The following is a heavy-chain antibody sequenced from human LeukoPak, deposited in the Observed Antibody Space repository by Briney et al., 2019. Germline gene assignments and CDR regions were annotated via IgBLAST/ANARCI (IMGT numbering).Heavy chain of an antibody. CDR2: IYYSGST. V-gene: IGHV4-61*01. J-gene: IGHJ4*02. Sequence: SETLSLTCTVSGGSISSSSYYWSWIRQPPGKGLEWIGYIYYSGSTNYNPSLKSRVTISVDTSKNQFSLKLSSVTAADTAVYYCARGEWLVHFDYWGQGTLVTVSS. CDR3: ARGEWLVHFDY. CDR1: GGSISSSSYY. D-gene: IGHD6-19*01.